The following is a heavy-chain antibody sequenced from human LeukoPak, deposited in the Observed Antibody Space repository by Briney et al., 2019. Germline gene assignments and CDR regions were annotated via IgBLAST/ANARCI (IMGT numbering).Heavy chain of an antibody. J-gene: IGHJ3*02. CDR1: TRSISSYY. D-gene: IGHD2-2*01. CDR3: ARASRPASFIGAFDI. V-gene: IGHV4-59*01. Sequence: SESMSPTCIVDTRSISSYYWSWIRQPPRKVLEWIGYISYSGTTNFNPSLKSRVTIAADTSKNQFSLNLSSVTAADTAVYYCARASRPASFIGAFDIWGLGTMVAVSS. CDR2: ISYSGTT.